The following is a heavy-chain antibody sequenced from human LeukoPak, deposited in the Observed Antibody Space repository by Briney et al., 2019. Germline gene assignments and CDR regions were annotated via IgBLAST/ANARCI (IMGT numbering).Heavy chain of an antibody. V-gene: IGHV3-11*01. Sequence: PGGSLRLSCAASGFTFSDYYMSWIRQAPGKGLEWVSYISSSGSTIYYADSVKGRFTISRDNAKNSLYLQMNSLRAEDTALYYCAKDIGRVDTASTYMDVWGKGTTVTISS. CDR1: GFTFSDYY. D-gene: IGHD5-18*01. J-gene: IGHJ6*03. CDR3: AKDIGRVDTASTYMDV. CDR2: ISSSGSTI.